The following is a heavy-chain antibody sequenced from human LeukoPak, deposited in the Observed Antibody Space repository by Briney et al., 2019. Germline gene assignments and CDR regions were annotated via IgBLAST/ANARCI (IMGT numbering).Heavy chain of an antibody. D-gene: IGHD6-19*01. CDR3: ARDRGIAVADYYHYMDV. CDR2: IYYSGST. Sequence: SETLSLTCTVSGGSISSHYWSWIRQPPGKGLEWIGYIYYSGSTNYNPSLKSRVTISVDTSKNQFSLKLSSVTAADTAVYYCARDRGIAVADYYHYMDVWGKGTTVTVSS. J-gene: IGHJ6*03. CDR1: GGSISSHY. V-gene: IGHV4-59*11.